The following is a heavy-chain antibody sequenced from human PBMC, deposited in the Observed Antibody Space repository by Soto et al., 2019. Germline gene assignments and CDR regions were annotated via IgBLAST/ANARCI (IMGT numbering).Heavy chain of an antibody. Sequence: HVQLQESGPGLVKPSQTLSLTCTVSGGSISSGDYYWSWIRQPPGKGLEWIGYIYYSGSTYYNPSLKSRLTISVDTSKNQFSLKLSSVTAADTAVYYCARDIGRSSGVFDHLGQGTLVTVSS. D-gene: IGHD6-6*01. J-gene: IGHJ4*02. V-gene: IGHV4-30-4*01. CDR3: ARDIGRSSGVFDH. CDR2: IYYSGST. CDR1: GGSISSGDYY.